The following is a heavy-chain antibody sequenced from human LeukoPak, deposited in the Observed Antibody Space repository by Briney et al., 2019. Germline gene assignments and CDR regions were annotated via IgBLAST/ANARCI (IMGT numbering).Heavy chain of an antibody. CDR3: ARANGMDV. CDR1: GFTFSSYS. J-gene: IGHJ6*02. CDR2: ISSSSSTI. V-gene: IGHV3-48*02. Sequence: GGSLRLSCAASGFTFSSYSMNWVRQAPGKGLEWVSYISSSSSTIYYADSVKGRFTISRDNAKNSLYLQMSSLRDDDTALYYCARANGMDVWGQGTTVTVSS.